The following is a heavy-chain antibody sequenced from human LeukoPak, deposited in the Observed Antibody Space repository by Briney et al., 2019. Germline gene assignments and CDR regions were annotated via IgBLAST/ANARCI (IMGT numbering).Heavy chain of an antibody. D-gene: IGHD1-26*01. J-gene: IGHJ4*02. Sequence: GGSLRLSCAASGFTFSSYGMHWVRQAPGKGLEWVAVMSYDGSKEYYADSVKGRFTISRDNAKNSLYLQMNSLRAEDTAVYYCARDQGELDYWGQGTLVTVSS. CDR2: MSYDGSKE. CDR1: GFTFSSYG. CDR3: ARDQGELDY. V-gene: IGHV3-30*03.